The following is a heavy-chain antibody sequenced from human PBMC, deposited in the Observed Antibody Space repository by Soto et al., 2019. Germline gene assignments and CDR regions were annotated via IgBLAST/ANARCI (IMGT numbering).Heavy chain of an antibody. V-gene: IGHV1-69*13. CDR3: ARDTALVRSGYYYSGMDV. CDR2: IIPIFGSV. Sequence: GASVKVSCKASGDTFSSYAISWVRQAPGQGPEWMGGIIPIFGSVNYAQKFQGRVTITADESTGTAYMGLSSLRSEDTAVYYCARDTALVRSGYYYSGMDVWGQGTTVTVSS. J-gene: IGHJ6*02. D-gene: IGHD5-18*01. CDR1: GDTFSSYA.